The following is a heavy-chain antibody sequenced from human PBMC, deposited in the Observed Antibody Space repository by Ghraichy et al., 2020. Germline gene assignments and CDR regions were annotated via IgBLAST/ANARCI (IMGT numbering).Heavy chain of an antibody. Sequence: SQTLSLTCTVSGGSISSSSYYWDWIRQPPGKGLEWIGSIYYSGSTYYNPSLKSRVTISVDTSKNQFSLKLSSVTAADTAVYYCARQRGYDILTGPTDFDYWGQGTLVTVSS. CDR2: IYYSGST. CDR3: ARQRGYDILTGPTDFDY. J-gene: IGHJ4*02. D-gene: IGHD3-9*01. V-gene: IGHV4-39*01. CDR1: GGSISSSSYY.